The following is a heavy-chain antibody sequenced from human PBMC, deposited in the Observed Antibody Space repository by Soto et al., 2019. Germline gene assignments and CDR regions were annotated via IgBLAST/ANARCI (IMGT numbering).Heavy chain of an antibody. CDR2: ISYDGSNK. Sequence: QVQLVESGGGVVQPGRSLRLSCAASGFTFSSYAMHWVRQAPGKGLEWGAVISYDGSNKYYADSVKGRFTISRDNSKNTLYLQMNSLRAEDTAVYYCARDHYGGSYYYYGMDVWGQGTTVTVSS. V-gene: IGHV3-30-3*01. CDR3: ARDHYGGSYYYYGMDV. D-gene: IGHD4-17*01. J-gene: IGHJ6*02. CDR1: GFTFSSYA.